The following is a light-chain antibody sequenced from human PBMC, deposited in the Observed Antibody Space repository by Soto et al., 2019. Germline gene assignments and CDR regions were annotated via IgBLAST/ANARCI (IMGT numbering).Light chain of an antibody. V-gene: IGKV1-5*01. CDR1: QTISGW. J-gene: IGKJ1*01. CDR3: QQYNNWPRT. CDR2: DAS. Sequence: DIQMTQSPSTLSASVVDTVTISCRASQTISGWLAWYQQRPGKAPNLLIFDASTLESGVPSRFSGSGSGTEFTLTISSLQSEDFAVYYCQQYNNWPRTFGQGTKV.